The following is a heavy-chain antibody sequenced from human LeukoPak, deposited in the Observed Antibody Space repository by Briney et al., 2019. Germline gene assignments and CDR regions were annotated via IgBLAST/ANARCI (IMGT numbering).Heavy chain of an antibody. D-gene: IGHD4-17*01. CDR2: IYYGGST. V-gene: IGHV4-59*01. Sequence: SETLSLTCTVSGGSISSYYWSWIRQPPRNGLEWIGYIYYGGSTNYNPSLKSRVTISVDTSKNQFSLKLSSVTAADTAVYYCARDPLEYGDYEDWYFDLWGRGTLVTVSS. J-gene: IGHJ2*01. CDR1: GGSISSYY. CDR3: ARDPLEYGDYEDWYFDL.